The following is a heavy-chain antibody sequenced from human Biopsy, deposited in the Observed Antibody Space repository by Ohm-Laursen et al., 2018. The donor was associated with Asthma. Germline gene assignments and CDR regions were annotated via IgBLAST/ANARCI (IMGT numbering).Heavy chain of an antibody. CDR2: IYYSGRT. J-gene: IGHJ2*01. D-gene: IGHD6-6*01. CDR1: GDAMSTSGSY. V-gene: IGHV4-39*02. CDR3: ARAVSSSSYWYFDL. Sequence: SETLSLTCIVSGDAMSTSGSYWGWIRQSPGKGLEWIGSIYYSGRTYNNPSLESRVTISADTSKNHFSLKVTSVTAADTVVYYCARAVSSSSYWYFDLWGRGDLVTVSS.